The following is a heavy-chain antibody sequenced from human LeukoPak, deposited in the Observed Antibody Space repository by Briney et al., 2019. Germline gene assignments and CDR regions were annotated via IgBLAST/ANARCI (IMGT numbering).Heavy chain of an antibody. CDR3: ARDRGSGIYDY. J-gene: IGHJ4*02. Sequence: GASVRVSCKASGGTFSSYAISWVRQAPGQGLEGMGGIIPIFGTANYAQKFQGRVTITADKSTSTAYMELSSLRSEDTAVYYCARDRGSGIYDYWGQGTLVTVSS. CDR2: IIPIFGTA. V-gene: IGHV1-69*06. D-gene: IGHD3-10*01. CDR1: GGTFSSYA.